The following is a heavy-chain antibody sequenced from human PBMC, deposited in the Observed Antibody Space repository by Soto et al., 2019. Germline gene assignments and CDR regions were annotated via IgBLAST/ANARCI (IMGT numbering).Heavy chain of an antibody. CDR3: AREKGYISGPKNFDY. V-gene: IGHV4-30-4*01. J-gene: IGHJ4*02. CDR1: GASISSGDYF. Sequence: KTSETLSLTCTVSGASISSGDYFWSWIRQSPGKGLQWIGYIYDSGSSYYNPSLKSRVTMSVDTSKNQFSLKLSSVTAAGTAVYYCAREKGYISGPKNFDYWGQGTLVTVSS. CDR2: IYDSGSS. D-gene: IGHD5-12*01.